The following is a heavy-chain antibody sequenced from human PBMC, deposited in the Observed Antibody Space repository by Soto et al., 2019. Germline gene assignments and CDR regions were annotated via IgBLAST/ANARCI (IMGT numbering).Heavy chain of an antibody. CDR3: ARGWGSSSSPDY. D-gene: IGHD6-6*01. Sequence: GGSLRLSCAASGFTFSSYSMNWVRQAPGKGLEWVSSISSSSSYIYYADSVKGRFTISRDNAKNSLYLQMNSLRAEDTAVYYCARGWGSSSSPDYWGQGTLVTVS. J-gene: IGHJ4*02. V-gene: IGHV3-21*01. CDR2: ISSSSSYI. CDR1: GFTFSSYS.